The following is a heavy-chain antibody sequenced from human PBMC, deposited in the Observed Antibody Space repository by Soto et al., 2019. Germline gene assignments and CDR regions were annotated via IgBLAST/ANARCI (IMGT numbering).Heavy chain of an antibody. CDR3: ARLFSSGYWPFDY. D-gene: IGHD3-22*01. V-gene: IGHV4-39*01. CDR2: IYYSGST. J-gene: IGHJ4*02. Sequence: QLQLQESGPGLVKPSETLSLTCTVSGGSISSSSYYWGWIRQPPGKGLEWIGSIYYSGSTYYNPSRKSRATXSXDXPKTQFALKLSSVTAADTAVYYCARLFSSGYWPFDYWGQGTLVTVSS. CDR1: GGSISSSSYY.